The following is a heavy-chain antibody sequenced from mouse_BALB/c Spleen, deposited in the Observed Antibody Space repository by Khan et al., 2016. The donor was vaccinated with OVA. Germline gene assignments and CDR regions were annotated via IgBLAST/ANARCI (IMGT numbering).Heavy chain of an antibody. CDR2: INTYTGEP. D-gene: IGHD2-14*01. CDR1: GYTFTNYG. CDR3: ARRAYYRSFAY. J-gene: IGHJ3*01. Sequence: QIQLVQSGPELKKPGETVKISCKASGYTFTNYGMDWVKQAPGKGLKWMGWINTYTGEPTYPDDFKGRFAFSLESSASTAYLQINNLKNEDSATYFCARRAYYRSFAYWGPGTLVPVST. V-gene: IGHV9-3-1*01.